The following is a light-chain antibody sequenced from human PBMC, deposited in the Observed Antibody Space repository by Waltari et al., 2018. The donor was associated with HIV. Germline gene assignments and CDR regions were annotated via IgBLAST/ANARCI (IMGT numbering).Light chain of an antibody. CDR2: DVT. CDR3: CSYGGSQNLL. Sequence: SALPQPASVSGSPGQSITISCTGPRNDVGHYNLVSWYQQYPSKAPQLMIYDVTKRPSGVSNRFSGSKSGNTASLTISGLQADDEADYFCCSYGGSQNLLFGGGTKLTVL. CDR1: RNDVGHYNL. J-gene: IGLJ3*02. V-gene: IGLV2-23*02.